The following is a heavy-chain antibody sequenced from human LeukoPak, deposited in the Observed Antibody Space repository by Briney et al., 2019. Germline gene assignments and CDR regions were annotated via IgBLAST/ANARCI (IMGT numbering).Heavy chain of an antibody. J-gene: IGHJ4*02. CDR3: AKDHLAGYSYGGFYFDY. Sequence: GRSLRLSCAASGFTFSTYGMHWVRQPPGKGLEWVAVISYDGSNKNYVDSVKGRFTISRDNSKNTLYLQMSSLRGEDTAVYYCAKDHLAGYSYGGFYFDYWGQETLDTVFS. V-gene: IGHV3-30*18. D-gene: IGHD5-18*01. CDR2: ISYDGSNK. CDR1: GFTFSTYG.